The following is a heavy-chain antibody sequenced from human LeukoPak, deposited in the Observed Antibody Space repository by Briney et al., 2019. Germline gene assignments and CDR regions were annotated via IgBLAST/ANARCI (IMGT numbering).Heavy chain of an antibody. J-gene: IGHJ4*02. D-gene: IGHD1-26*01. Sequence: PSETLSLTCTVSGGSISSYYWSWIRQPPGKGLEWIGHIYYSGSTNYNPSLKSRVTISVDTSKNQFSLKLSSVTAADTAVYYCARDSGSAFDYWGQGTLVTVSS. CDR3: ARDSGSAFDY. CDR2: IYYSGST. CDR1: GGSISSYY. V-gene: IGHV4-59*01.